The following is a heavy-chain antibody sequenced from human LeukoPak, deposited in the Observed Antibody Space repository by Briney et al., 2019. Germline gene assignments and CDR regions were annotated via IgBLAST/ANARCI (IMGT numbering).Heavy chain of an antibody. J-gene: IGHJ6*02. CDR3: ARDWLAYCGGDCYSHGQYYYYGMDV. CDR2: SYYSGTA. Sequence: PSQTLSLTCTVSGGSISGGDYYWSWIRQHPGKGLEWIGYSYYSGTAYYNPSLKSRVTISVDTSKNQFSLKLSSVTAADTAVYYCARDWLAYCGGDCYSHGQYYYYGMDVWGQGTTVTVSS. D-gene: IGHD2-21*02. V-gene: IGHV4-31*03. CDR1: GGSISGGDYY.